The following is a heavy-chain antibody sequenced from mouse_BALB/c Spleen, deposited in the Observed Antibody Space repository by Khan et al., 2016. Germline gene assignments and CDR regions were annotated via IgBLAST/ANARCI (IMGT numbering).Heavy chain of an antibody. CDR1: GFSLTTYG. CDR3: ARSTTVLAIPLDY. CDR2: IWAGGTT. J-gene: IGHJ2*01. Sequence: QVQLKESGPGLVAPSQSLSITCAVSGFSLTTYGVHWVRQPPGKGLEWLGVIWAGGTTNSNSALMSRLTISRDNSKSQVFLKINSLQIDDTAVYYCARSTTVLAIPLDYWGQGTTLTVSS. V-gene: IGHV2-9*02. D-gene: IGHD1-1*01.